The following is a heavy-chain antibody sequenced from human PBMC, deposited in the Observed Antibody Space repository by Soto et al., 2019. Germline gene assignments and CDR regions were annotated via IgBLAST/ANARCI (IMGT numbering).Heavy chain of an antibody. V-gene: IGHV4-34*01. D-gene: IGHD3-10*01. J-gene: IGHJ4*02. Sequence: SETLSLTCAVYGGSFSGYYWSWIRQPPGKGLEWIGEINHSGSTNYNPSLKSRVTISVDTSKNQFSLKLSSVTAADTAVYYCARGPYYYGSGSYRNPLDYWGQGTLVTVSS. CDR2: INHSGST. CDR3: ARGPYYYGSGSYRNPLDY. CDR1: GGSFSGYY.